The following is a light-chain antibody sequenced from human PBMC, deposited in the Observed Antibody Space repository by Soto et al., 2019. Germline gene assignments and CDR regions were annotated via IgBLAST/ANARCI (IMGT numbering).Light chain of an antibody. V-gene: IGLV2-14*01. CDR3: ISYTSSSTWV. CDR1: SSDVGGYNY. Sequence: QSVLTQPASVSGSPGQSITISCTGTSSDVGGYNYVSWYQQHPGKDTKLMIYDVSNRPSGVSNRVSVSKSGNTASLTIYGLQAEDEADYYCISYTSSSTWVFGGGTKLTV. CDR2: DVS. J-gene: IGLJ3*02.